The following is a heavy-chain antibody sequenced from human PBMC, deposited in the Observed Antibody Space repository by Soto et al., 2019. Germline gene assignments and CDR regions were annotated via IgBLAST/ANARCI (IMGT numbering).Heavy chain of an antibody. CDR3: AENCSGGSCYSY. J-gene: IGHJ4*02. CDR2: ISGSGGST. V-gene: IGHV3-23*01. Sequence: GGSLRLSCAASGFTFSSYAMSWVRQAPGKGLEWVSAISGSGGSTYYADSVKGRFTISRDNSKNTLYLQMNSLRAEDTAVYYCAENCSGGSCYSYWGQGTLVTVSS. CDR1: GFTFSSYA. D-gene: IGHD2-15*01.